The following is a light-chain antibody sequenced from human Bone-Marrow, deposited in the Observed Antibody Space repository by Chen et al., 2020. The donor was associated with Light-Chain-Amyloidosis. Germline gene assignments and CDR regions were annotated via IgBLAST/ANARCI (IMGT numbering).Light chain of an antibody. V-gene: IGKV3-20*01. J-gene: IGKJ4*01. CDR2: GSS. CDR1: QTISSNY. CDR3: QQYGTSPLT. Sequence: EIVLTPSPGTLSLSPGEGANLSCRASQTISSNYLTWYQQKFGQAPRLLIYGSSSRATGIPDRFTGSGSGTDFTLTSNRLEHEDYAMYYCQQYGTSPLTFGGGTKVEIK.